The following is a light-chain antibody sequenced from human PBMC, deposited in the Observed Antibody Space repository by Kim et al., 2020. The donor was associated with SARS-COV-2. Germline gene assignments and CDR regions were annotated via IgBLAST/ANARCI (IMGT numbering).Light chain of an antibody. Sequence: ESVGDQVTITRQARQIISSYLNWNPQKPEKPPKLLIYAASSLQSGVPSRFSGSGSWTDFTLTISSLQTEDFATYYCQQSYSTPFTFGPGTKVDIK. J-gene: IGKJ3*01. CDR2: AAS. V-gene: IGKV1-39*01. CDR3: QQSYSTPFT. CDR1: QIISSY.